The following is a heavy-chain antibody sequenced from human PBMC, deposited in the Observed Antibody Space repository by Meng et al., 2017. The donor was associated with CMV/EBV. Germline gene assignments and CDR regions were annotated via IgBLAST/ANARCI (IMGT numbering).Heavy chain of an antibody. CDR2: IYYSGST. D-gene: IGHD2-15*01. J-gene: IGHJ3*02. Sequence: SCTVSGGSISSSSYYWGWIRQPPGKGLEWIGSIYYSGSTYYNPSLKSRVTISVDTSKNQFSLKLSSVTAADTAVYYCARGNGCSGGSCYGAGGFDIWDQGTMVTVSS. CDR3: ARGNGCSGGSCYGAGGFDI. V-gene: IGHV4-39*07. CDR1: GGSISSSSYY.